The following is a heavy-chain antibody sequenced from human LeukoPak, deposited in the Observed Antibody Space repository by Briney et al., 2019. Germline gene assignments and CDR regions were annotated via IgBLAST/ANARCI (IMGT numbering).Heavy chain of an antibody. CDR3: AREGSHYGYHSFDS. V-gene: IGHV3-15*01. D-gene: IGHD5-18*01. CDR1: GFTFSSYW. CDR2: IKPAKTHGATA. J-gene: IGHJ4*02. Sequence: GGSLRLSCAASGFTFSSYWMSWVRQAPGKGLEWVGRIKPAKTHGATADYGAPVKGKFTIARDDSTDRLFLQMNSLETEDTAVYFCAREGSHYGYHSFDSWGQGTLVTVST.